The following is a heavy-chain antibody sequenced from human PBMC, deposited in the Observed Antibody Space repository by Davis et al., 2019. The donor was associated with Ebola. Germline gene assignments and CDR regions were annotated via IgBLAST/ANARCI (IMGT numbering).Heavy chain of an antibody. Sequence: SEPLSLTFAVYGGSFSGYYWSWIRQPPGKGLEWIGEINHNGSTNYNPSLKSRVTISVDTSKNQFSLKLSSVTAADTAVYYCARWGGVATIEDYYYYGMDVWGQGTTVTVSS. CDR3: ARWGGVATIEDYYYYGMDV. D-gene: IGHD5-24*01. J-gene: IGHJ6*02. V-gene: IGHV4-34*01. CDR2: INHNGST. CDR1: GGSFSGYY.